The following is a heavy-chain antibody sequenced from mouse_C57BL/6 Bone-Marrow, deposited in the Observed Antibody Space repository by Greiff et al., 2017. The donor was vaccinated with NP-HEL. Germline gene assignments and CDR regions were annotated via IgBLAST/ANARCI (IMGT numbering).Heavy chain of an antibody. CDR1: GYTFTSYW. V-gene: IGHV1-64*01. J-gene: IGHJ2*01. D-gene: IGHD1-1*01. CDR3: ASYYYGSSYEGYFDY. CDR2: IHPNSGST. Sequence: QVQLQQPGAELVKPGASVKLSCKASGYTFTSYWMHWVKQRPGQGLEWIGMIHPNSGSTNYNEKFKSKATLTVDKSSSTAYMQLSSLTSEDSAVYYCASYYYGSSYEGYFDYWGQGTTLTVSS.